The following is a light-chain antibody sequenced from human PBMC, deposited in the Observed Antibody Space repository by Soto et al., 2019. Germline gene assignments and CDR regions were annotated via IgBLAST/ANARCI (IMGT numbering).Light chain of an antibody. CDR1: SSDVGGYNY. CDR3: SSFTTSSPL. CDR2: DVS. Sequence: QSVLTQPASVSGFPGQSITISCTGTSSDVGGYNYVSWYQQHPGKAPKLMIYDVSNRPSGVSNRFSGSKSGNTASLTISGLQAEDEADYYCSSFTTSSPLFGGGTKVTVL. J-gene: IGLJ2*01. V-gene: IGLV2-14*01.